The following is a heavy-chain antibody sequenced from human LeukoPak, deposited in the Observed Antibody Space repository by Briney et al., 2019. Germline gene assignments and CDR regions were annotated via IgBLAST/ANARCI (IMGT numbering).Heavy chain of an antibody. CDR2: IYGGGSGTT. CDR1: EVSVKTAC. Sequence: GGSLRLSCAASEVSVKTACMKWVRQTAGKGLEWVAVIYGGGSGTTFYADSVKGRFTISRDNSENRVYLQMDNLRVEDTAVYYCASAVDGVKYYIAHWGPGTQVAVSS. J-gene: IGHJ4*02. CDR3: ASAVDGVKYYIAH. V-gene: IGHV3-53*01. D-gene: IGHD3-10*01.